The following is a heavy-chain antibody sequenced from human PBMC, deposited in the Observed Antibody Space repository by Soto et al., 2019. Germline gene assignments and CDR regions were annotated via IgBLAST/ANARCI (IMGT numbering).Heavy chain of an antibody. CDR1: GFTSSDHY. CDR3: ARAKSSSSWYYFDY. D-gene: IGHD6-13*01. CDR2: TRSKDKSYST. V-gene: IGHV3-72*01. Sequence: EVQLVESGGGLVQPGGSLRLSRAASGFTSSDHYMDWVRQAPGTGLEWVGRTRSKDKSYSTVYAASVKGRFTISRDDSKNSLYLQMNSLKTEDTAVYYCARAKSSSSWYYFDYWGQGTLVTVSS. J-gene: IGHJ4*02.